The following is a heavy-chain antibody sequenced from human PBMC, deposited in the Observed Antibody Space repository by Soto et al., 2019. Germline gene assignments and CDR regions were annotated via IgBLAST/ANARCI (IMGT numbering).Heavy chain of an antibody. CDR2: TYYRSKWFN. J-gene: IGHJ6*02. CDR3: ARDEYSGYDPYYGMDV. Sequence: SQTLSLTCAISGDNVSSNSATWNWIRQSPSRGLEWLGRTYYRSKWFNDYAVSVKSRISINPDTSKNQFSLQLNSVTPEDTAVYYCARDEYSGYDPYYGMDVWGQGTTVTVSS. V-gene: IGHV6-1*01. D-gene: IGHD5-12*01. CDR1: GDNVSSNSAT.